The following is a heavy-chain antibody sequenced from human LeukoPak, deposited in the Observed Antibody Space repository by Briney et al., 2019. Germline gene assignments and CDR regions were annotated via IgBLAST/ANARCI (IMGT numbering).Heavy chain of an antibody. J-gene: IGHJ4*02. D-gene: IGHD1-26*01. V-gene: IGHV1-18*01. CDR3: ARDSSLGGSYQRWFDY. CDR2: ISAYNGNT. CDR1: GYTFTSYG. Sequence: ASVKVSCKASGYTFTSYGISWVRQAPGQRLEWMGWISAYNGNTNYAQKLQGRVTMTTDTSTSTAYMELRSLRSDDTAVYYCARDSSLGGSYQRWFDYWGQGTLVTVSS.